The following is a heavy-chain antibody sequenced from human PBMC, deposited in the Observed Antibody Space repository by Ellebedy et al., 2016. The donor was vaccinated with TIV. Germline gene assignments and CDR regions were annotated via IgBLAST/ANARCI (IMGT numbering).Heavy chain of an antibody. Sequence: ESLKISCTVSGGSISSYYWSWIRQPAGKGLEWIGRIYTSASTNYNPSLKSRVTMSVDTSKNQFSLKLSSVTAADTALYYCAVLTTQPPKATYWGQGTLVTVSS. CDR1: GGSISSYY. J-gene: IGHJ4*02. CDR3: AVLTTQPPKATY. CDR2: IYTSAST. D-gene: IGHD4-17*01. V-gene: IGHV4-4*07.